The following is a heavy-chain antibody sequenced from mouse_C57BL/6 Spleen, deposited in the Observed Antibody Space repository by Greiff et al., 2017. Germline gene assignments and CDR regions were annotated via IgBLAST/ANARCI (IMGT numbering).Heavy chain of an antibody. CDR2: IDPETGGT. CDR1: GYTFTDYE. CDR3: TRDYGSSYWYFDV. V-gene: IGHV1-15*01. J-gene: IGHJ1*03. D-gene: IGHD1-1*01. Sequence: QVQLQQSGAELVRPGASVTLSCKASGYTFTDYEMHWVKQTPVHGLEWIGAIDPETGGTAYNQKFKGKAILTADKSSSTAYMELRSLTSEDSAVLCCTRDYGSSYWYFDVWGTGTTVTVSS.